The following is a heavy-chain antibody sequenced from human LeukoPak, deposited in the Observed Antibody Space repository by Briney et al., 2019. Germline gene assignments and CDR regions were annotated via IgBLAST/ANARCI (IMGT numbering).Heavy chain of an antibody. CDR1: GFTFSSYA. V-gene: IGHV3-23*01. Sequence: GGSLRLSCAASGFTFSSYAMSWVRQAPGKGLEWVSAISGSGGSTYYADSVKGRSTISRDNSKNTLYLQMNSLRAEDTAVYYCAKGAYYYDSSGYSYFDYWGQGTLVTVSS. J-gene: IGHJ4*02. CDR3: AKGAYYYDSSGYSYFDY. D-gene: IGHD3-22*01. CDR2: ISGSGGST.